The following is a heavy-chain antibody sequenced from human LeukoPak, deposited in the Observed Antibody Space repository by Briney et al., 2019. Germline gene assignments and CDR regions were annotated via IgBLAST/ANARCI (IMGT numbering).Heavy chain of an antibody. D-gene: IGHD3-9*01. CDR1: GGSISSSNW. Sequence: SETLSLTCAVSGGSISSSNWWSWVRQPPGKGLEWIGEIYHSGSTNYNPSLKSRVTISVDKSKNQFSLKLSSVTAADTAVYYCARGKYYDILTGYSLKYFDYWGQGTLVTVSS. CDR2: IYHSGST. CDR3: ARGKYYDILTGYSLKYFDY. J-gene: IGHJ4*02. V-gene: IGHV4-4*02.